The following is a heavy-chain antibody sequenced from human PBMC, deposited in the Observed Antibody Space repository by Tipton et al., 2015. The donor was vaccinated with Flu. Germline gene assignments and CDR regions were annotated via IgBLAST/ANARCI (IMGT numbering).Heavy chain of an antibody. CDR3: ATYLSDLWSGYSGGWFDP. CDR2: INHSGST. J-gene: IGHJ5*02. D-gene: IGHD3-3*01. V-gene: IGHV4-38-2*02. Sequence: TLSLTCTVSDHSISSGFYWGWIRQPPGKGLEWIGEINHSGSTNYNPSLKSRVTISVDTSKNQFSLKLSSVTAADTAVYYCATYLSDLWSGYSGGWFDPWDQGTLVTVSS. CDR1: DHSISSGFY.